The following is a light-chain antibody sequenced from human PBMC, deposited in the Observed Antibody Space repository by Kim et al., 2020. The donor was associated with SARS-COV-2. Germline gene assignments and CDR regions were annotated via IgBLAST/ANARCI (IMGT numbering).Light chain of an antibody. CDR3: QHSYDTPI. J-gene: IGKJ5*01. Sequence: DSQMTQSPSSLSASVGDRVTITCRTSQDLNNYMNWYQQKPGKAPKLLIYAATSLQDGVPSRFSGNTSGTYFTLTINSLQPDYFATYCCQHSYDTPIFGQGTRLEIK. V-gene: IGKV1-39*01. CDR1: QDLNNY. CDR2: AAT.